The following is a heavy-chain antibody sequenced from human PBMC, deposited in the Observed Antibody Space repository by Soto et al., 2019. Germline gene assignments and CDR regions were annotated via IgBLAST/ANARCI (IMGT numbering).Heavy chain of an antibody. CDR2: IYYSGST. Sequence: SETLSLTCTVSGGSISSGDYYWSWIRQPPGKGLEWIGYIYYSGSTYYNPSLKSRVTISVDTSKNQFSLKLSSVTAADTAVYYCARRRDGYNLSYGMDVWGQGTTVTVSS. CDR3: ARRRDGYNLSYGMDV. D-gene: IGHD5-12*01. J-gene: IGHJ6*02. V-gene: IGHV4-30-4*01. CDR1: GGSISSGDYY.